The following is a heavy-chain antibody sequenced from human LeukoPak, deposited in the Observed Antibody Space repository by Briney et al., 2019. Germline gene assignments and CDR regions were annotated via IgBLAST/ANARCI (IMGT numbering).Heavy chain of an antibody. J-gene: IGHJ3*02. CDR2: VKSVAEGGAS. CDR3: TKNTGDFDI. CDR1: SLIFSHAW. V-gene: IGHV3-15*07. Sequence: GGSLRLSCVFPSLIFSHAWMNWVRQAPGKGLEWVGRVKSVAEGGASEYGTPVKGRFTILRDDSKKTVYLQMHNLSTEDTALYYCTKNTGDFDIWGQGTMVIVSS. D-gene: IGHD4-17*01.